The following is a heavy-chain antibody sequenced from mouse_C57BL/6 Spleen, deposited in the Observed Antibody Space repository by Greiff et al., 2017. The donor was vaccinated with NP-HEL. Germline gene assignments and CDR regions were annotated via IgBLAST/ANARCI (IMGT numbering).Heavy chain of an antibody. J-gene: IGHJ2*01. V-gene: IGHV14-1*01. D-gene: IGHD1-1*01. CDR2: IDPEDGDT. Sequence: EVQLQQSGAELVRPGASVKLSCTASGFNIKDYYMHWVKQRPEQGLEWIGRIDPEDGDTEYAPKFQGKATMTADTSSNTAYLQLSSLTSEDTAVYYCTTGYGSSYEWGNQNFDYWGQGTTLTVSS. CDR1: GFNIKDYY. CDR3: TTGYGSSYEWGNQNFDY.